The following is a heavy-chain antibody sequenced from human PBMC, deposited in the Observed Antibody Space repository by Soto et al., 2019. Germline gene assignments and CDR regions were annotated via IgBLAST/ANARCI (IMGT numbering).Heavy chain of an antibody. D-gene: IGHD6-13*01. CDR1: GGAFSNYP. CDR3: ARPRLAAATKGYVF. Sequence: QVQLVQSGAEVKRPGSSVKVSCKTSGGAFSNYPISWVRQAPGQGLEWMGEIIPMFGTRNYAQKFQGRLTITADESTSTAYMEWSSLRSEDTAVYYCARPRLAAATKGYVFWGQGTLVTVSS. CDR2: IIPMFGTR. J-gene: IGHJ4*02. V-gene: IGHV1-69*01.